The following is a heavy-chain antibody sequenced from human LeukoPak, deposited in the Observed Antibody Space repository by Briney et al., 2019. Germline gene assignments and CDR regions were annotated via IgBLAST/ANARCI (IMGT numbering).Heavy chain of an antibody. D-gene: IGHD3-22*01. CDR1: GFSVSGIH. CDR2: LYAGGAT. Sequence: GGSLRLSCVASGFSVSGIHMNWVRQAPGKDLEWVSGLYAGGATYYADSMGGRFTISRDNAKNSLYLQMNSLRAEDTAVYYCAREPDSSGYYWVGYYYYYGMDVWGQGTTVTVSS. J-gene: IGHJ6*02. V-gene: IGHV3-66*01. CDR3: AREPDSSGYYWVGYYYYYGMDV.